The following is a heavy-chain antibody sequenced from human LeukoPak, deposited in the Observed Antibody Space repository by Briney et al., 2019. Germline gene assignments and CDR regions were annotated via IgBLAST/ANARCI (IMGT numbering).Heavy chain of an antibody. CDR1: GFTFSSYS. Sequence: GGSLRLSCAASGFTFSSYSMNWVRQAPGKGLEWVSYISSSSTIYYADSVKGRFTISRDNAKNSLYLQMNSLRAEDTAVYYCARRGSGSYYNAPVDYWGQGTLVTVSS. D-gene: IGHD3-10*01. J-gene: IGHJ4*02. CDR3: ARRGSGSYYNAPVDY. CDR2: ISSSSTI. V-gene: IGHV3-48*04.